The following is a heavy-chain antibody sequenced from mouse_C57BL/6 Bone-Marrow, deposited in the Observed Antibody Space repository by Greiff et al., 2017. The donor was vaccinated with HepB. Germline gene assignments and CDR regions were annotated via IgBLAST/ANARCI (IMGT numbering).Heavy chain of an antibody. D-gene: IGHD2-2*01. CDR1: GFNIKNTY. V-gene: IGHV14-3*01. J-gene: IGHJ2*01. CDR3: ASMVTTGYYFDY. Sequence: VQLKESVAELVRPGASVKLSCTASGFNIKNTYMHWVKQRPEQGLEWIGRIDPANGNTKYAPKFQGKATITADTSSNTAYLQLSSLTSEDTAIYYCASMVTTGYYFDYWGQGTTLTVSS. CDR2: IDPANGNT.